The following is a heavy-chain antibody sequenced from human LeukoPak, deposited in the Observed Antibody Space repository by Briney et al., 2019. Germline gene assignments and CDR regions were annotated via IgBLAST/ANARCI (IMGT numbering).Heavy chain of an antibody. CDR1: GFTFSSYW. V-gene: IGHV3-74*01. CDR3: ARHPPVTAYYYYGMDV. D-gene: IGHD2-21*02. J-gene: IGHJ6*02. Sequence: GGSLRLSCAASGFTFSSYWMHWVRQAPGKGLVWVSRINSDGSSTSYADPVKGRFTISRDNAKNTLYLQMNSLRAEDTAVYYCARHPPVTAYYYYGMDVWGQGTTVTVSS. CDR2: INSDGSST.